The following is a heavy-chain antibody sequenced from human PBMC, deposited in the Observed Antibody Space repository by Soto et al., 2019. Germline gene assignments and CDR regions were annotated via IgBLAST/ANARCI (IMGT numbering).Heavy chain of an antibody. CDR2: VSYDGTKK. D-gene: IGHD2-2*01. CDR1: GFTFSRNG. J-gene: IGHJ4*02. Sequence: QVQLVESGGGVVQPGRSLRLTCAGSGFTFSRNGMHWVRQAPGKGLEWVALVSYDGTKKYYVDSVKGRFTISRDNSENSLYLQLNSLRAEDTAVYYCATAISSPFSNFDSWGQGSLVTVSS. CDR3: ATAISSPFSNFDS. V-gene: IGHV3-30*03.